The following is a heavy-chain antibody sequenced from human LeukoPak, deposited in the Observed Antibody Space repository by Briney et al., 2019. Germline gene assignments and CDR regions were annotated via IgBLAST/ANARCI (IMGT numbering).Heavy chain of an antibody. CDR3: ARKLEAGTNFDY. CDR1: GGSFSGYY. J-gene: IGHJ4*02. V-gene: IGHV4-34*01. Sequence: SETLSLTCAVYGGSFSGYYWSWIRQPPGKGLEWIGEINHSGSTNYNPSLKSRVTMSVDTSKNQFSLKLSSVTAADTAVYYCARKLEAGTNFDYWGQGTLVTVSS. D-gene: IGHD1-1*01. CDR2: INHSGST.